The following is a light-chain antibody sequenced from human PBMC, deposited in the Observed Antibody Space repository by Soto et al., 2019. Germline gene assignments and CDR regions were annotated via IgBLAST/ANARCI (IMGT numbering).Light chain of an antibody. CDR1: QSISSY. CDR3: QQSYSTPHT. Sequence: DIQMTQSPSSLSASVGDRVTITCRASQSISSYVNWNEQKPGQAHKLLIYAASSLQSGVPPRFSGSGSGTEFTLTISSLQPEDFATYYCQQSYSTPHTFGQGTKLEIK. V-gene: IGKV1-39*01. J-gene: IGKJ2*01. CDR2: AAS.